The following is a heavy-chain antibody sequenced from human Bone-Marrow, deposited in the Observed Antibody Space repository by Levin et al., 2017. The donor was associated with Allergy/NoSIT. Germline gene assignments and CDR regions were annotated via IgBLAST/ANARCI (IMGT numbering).Heavy chain of an antibody. J-gene: IGHJ2*01. CDR1: GGSISSGSYY. Sequence: MPSETLSLTCTVSGGSISSGSYYWSWIRQPAGKGLEWIGRIYASGSTDYNPSLKSRVTISLDTSKTQFSLKLSSVTAADTAVYYCARESYAILTFGLWGRGTLVTVSS. CDR2: IYASGST. V-gene: IGHV4-61*02. D-gene: IGHD3-9*01. CDR3: ARESYAILTFGL.